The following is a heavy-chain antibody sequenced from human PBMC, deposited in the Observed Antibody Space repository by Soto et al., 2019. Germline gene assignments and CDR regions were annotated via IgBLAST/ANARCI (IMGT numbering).Heavy chain of an antibody. V-gene: IGHV1-69*13. J-gene: IGHJ5*02. D-gene: IGHD6-13*01. Sequence: ASVKVSCKASGGTFSSYAISWVRQAPGQGLEWMGGIIPIFGTANYAQKFQGRVTITADESTSTAYMELSSLRSEDTAVYYCAREYSSSPPFDPWGQGTLVTVSS. CDR2: IIPIFGTA. CDR3: AREYSSSPPFDP. CDR1: GGTFSSYA.